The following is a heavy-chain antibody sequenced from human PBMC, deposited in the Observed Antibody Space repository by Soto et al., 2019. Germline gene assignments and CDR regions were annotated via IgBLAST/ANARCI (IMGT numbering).Heavy chain of an antibody. D-gene: IGHD1-20*01. V-gene: IGHV1-8*01. J-gene: IGHJ4*02. CDR3: ARAINWQGVDY. CDR2: MNPNSGNT. Sequence: QVQLVQSGAEVKKPGASVKVSCKASGYTFTIYDINWVRQATGQGLEWMGWMNPNSGNTVYAQKFQGRVTMTRNTSISTAYMALSRLRSDDTAVYYCARAINWQGVDYWGQGTLVTVSS. CDR1: GYTFTIYD.